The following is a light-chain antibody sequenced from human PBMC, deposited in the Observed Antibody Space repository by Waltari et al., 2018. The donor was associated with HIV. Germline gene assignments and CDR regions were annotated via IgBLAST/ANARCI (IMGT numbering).Light chain of an antibody. CDR1: SSDIGSYDS. V-gene: IGLV2-14*01. J-gene: IGLJ2*01. CDR2: EVT. Sequence: QPALTQPPSVSGSPGQSIVLPCTGSSSDIGSYDSLSWYQQYPGQAPKALIYEVTSRPSGTSSRFSGSKSATTAFLAISKLQTDDEADYFCSSYTRRGTVVFGGGTRLTVL. CDR3: SSYTRRGTVV.